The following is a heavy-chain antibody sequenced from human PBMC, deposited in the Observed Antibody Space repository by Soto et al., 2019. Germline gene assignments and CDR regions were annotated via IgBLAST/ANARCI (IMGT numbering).Heavy chain of an antibody. J-gene: IGHJ6*04. Sequence: ASVKVSCKASGYTFTSYGISWVRQAPGQGLEWMGWISAYNGNTNYAQKLQGRVTMTTDTSTSTPYMELRSLRSAATVVHYCAGSWAGDYGMGFWGKRNRVTVSS. D-gene: IGHD3-10*01. CDR3: AGSWAGDYGMGF. CDR2: ISAYNGNT. CDR1: GYTFTSYG. V-gene: IGHV1-18*01.